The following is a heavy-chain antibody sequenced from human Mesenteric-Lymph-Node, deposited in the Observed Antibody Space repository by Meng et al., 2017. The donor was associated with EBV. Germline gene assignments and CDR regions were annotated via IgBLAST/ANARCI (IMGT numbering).Heavy chain of an antibody. Sequence: VHLKGPGPGLVKPSQTLSLTCTLSGGFISSGGYYWSWIRQSPGKGLEWIGYIYYSGTTYYNPSLQSRVSMSMDSSRNQFSLKLSSVTAADTAVYYCAREIYCTSASCPFDYWGQGTLVTVSS. CDR1: GGFISSGGYY. V-gene: IGHV4-30-4*01. CDR2: IYYSGTT. D-gene: IGHD2-2*01. CDR3: AREIYCTSASCPFDY. J-gene: IGHJ4*02.